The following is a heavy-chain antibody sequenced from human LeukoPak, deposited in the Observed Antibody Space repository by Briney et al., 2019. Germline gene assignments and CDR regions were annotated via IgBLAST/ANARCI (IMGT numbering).Heavy chain of an antibody. V-gene: IGHV3-21*01. CDR2: ISSSSRYI. Sequence: PGGSLRLSCAASGFTFSSYSMNWVRQAPGKGLEWVSSISSSSRYIYYADSVKGRFTISRDNAKNSLYLQMNSLRAEDTAVYYCAKGPMVRIDFWGQGTLVTVSS. CDR1: GFTFSSYS. D-gene: IGHD3-10*01. CDR3: AKGPMVRIDF. J-gene: IGHJ4*02.